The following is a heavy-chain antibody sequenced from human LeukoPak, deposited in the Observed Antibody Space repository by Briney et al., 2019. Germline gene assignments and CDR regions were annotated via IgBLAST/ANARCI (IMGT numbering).Heavy chain of an antibody. V-gene: IGHV5-51*01. Sequence: GESLKISCKGSGYSFTNYWIGWVRQMPGKGLEWMGIIYPSDSDTRYSPSFQGQVTISADKSISTAYLHWSSLKASDTAMYYCAKTRSTIDDAFDIWGQGTMATISS. CDR3: AKTRSTIDDAFDI. J-gene: IGHJ3*02. CDR1: GYSFTNYW. D-gene: IGHD1-14*01. CDR2: IYPSDSDT.